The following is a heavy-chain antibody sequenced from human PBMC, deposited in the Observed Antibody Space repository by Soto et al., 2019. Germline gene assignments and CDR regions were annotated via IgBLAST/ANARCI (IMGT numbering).Heavy chain of an antibody. V-gene: IGHV4-30-2*01. D-gene: IGHD5-18*01. CDR3: ARGWGKDTPMTA. Sequence: QLQLQESGSGLVKPSQTLSLTCAVSGGSISSGGYSWSWIRQPPGKGLEWIGYIYHSGSTYYNPSRKSRATISVDRSKNQFSLKLSSVTAADTAVYYCARGWGKDTPMTAWGQGTLVTVSS. CDR1: GGSISSGGYS. CDR2: IYHSGST. J-gene: IGHJ4*02.